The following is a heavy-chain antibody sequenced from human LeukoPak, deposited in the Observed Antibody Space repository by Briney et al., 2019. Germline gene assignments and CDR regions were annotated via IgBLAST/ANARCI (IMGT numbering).Heavy chain of an antibody. J-gene: IGHJ4*02. CDR2: ISSSSSNI. CDR3: VRVKGTYFDY. V-gene: IGHV3-48*01. CDR1: GFPLSSYS. D-gene: IGHD1-1*01. Sequence: GGSLRLSCTTSGFPLSSYSINWVRQAPGKGLEWISYISSSSSNIYYLDSVQGQLTVSRDNERNSLFLQIDSPRAEDTAVYYCVRVKGTYFDYWGQGSLVTVSS.